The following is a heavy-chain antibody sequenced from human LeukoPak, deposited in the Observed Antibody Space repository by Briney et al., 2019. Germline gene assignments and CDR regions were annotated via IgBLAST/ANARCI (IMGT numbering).Heavy chain of an antibody. CDR2: ISYDGSNK. CDR1: GFTFSSYG. CDR3: AKGGGGSRQGWFDP. Sequence: GALRLSCAASGFTFSSYGMHWVRQAPGKGLEWVAVISYDGSNKYYADSVKGRFTISRDNSKNTLYLQMNSLRAEDTAVYYCAKGGGGSRQGWFDPWGQGTLVTVSS. V-gene: IGHV3-30*18. J-gene: IGHJ5*02. D-gene: IGHD2-15*01.